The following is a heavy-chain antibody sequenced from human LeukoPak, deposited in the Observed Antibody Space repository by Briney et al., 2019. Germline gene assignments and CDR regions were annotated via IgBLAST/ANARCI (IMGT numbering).Heavy chain of an antibody. J-gene: IGHJ4*02. D-gene: IGHD6-25*01. Sequence: GDSLEISCNASCYSFTTYWIGWGRPMPGKGVEWRGNIYPDDSDSRYSTSFHGQVTISAARSINTAYLQWSSLKASDTAIYYCARSGSSSGRYEDYWGQGTLVTVSS. CDR2: IYPDDSDS. V-gene: IGHV5-51*01. CDR1: CYSFTTYW. CDR3: ARSGSSSGRYEDY.